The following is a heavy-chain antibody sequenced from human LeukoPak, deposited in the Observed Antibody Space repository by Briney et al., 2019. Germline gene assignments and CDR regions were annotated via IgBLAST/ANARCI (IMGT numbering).Heavy chain of an antibody. CDR3: ARGYYYESSGYFFDY. Sequence: PGGSLRLSCAASGFTFSSYAMHWVRQAPGKGLEWVAVISYDGSNKYYADSVKGRFTISRDNAENSLYLQMNSLRAEDTAVYYCARGYYYESSGYFFDYWGRGTLVTVSS. CDR1: GFTFSSYA. J-gene: IGHJ4*02. V-gene: IGHV3-30*04. CDR2: ISYDGSNK. D-gene: IGHD3-22*01.